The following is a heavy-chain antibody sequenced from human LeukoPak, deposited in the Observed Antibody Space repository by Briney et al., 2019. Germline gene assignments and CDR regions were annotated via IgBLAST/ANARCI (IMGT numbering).Heavy chain of an antibody. D-gene: IGHD4-17*01. V-gene: IGHV1-69*06. J-gene: IGHJ3*02. CDR3: ARAYGDHLTPDAFDI. CDR2: IIPIFGTA. Sequence: ASVKVSCKASGGTFSSYAISWVRQAPGQGLEWMGGIIPIFGTANYAQKFQGRVTITADKSTSTAYMELSSLRSEDTAVYYCARAYGDHLTPDAFDIWGQGTMVTVSS. CDR1: GGTFSSYA.